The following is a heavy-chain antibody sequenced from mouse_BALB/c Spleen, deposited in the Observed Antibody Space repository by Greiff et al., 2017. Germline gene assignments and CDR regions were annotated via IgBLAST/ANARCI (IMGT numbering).Heavy chain of an antibody. CDR1: GYSFTSYY. CDR3: ARTSYGSSGYFEV. V-gene: IGHV1-28*01. J-gene: IGHJ1*01. Sequence: EVQLQQSGPELMKPGASVKISCKASGYSFTSYYMHWVKQSHGKSLEWIVYIDPFNGGTSYNQKFKGKATLTVDKSSSTAYMHLSSLTSEDSAVYYCARTSYGSSGYFEVWGAEATVTVSS. D-gene: IGHD1-1*01. CDR2: IDPFNGGT.